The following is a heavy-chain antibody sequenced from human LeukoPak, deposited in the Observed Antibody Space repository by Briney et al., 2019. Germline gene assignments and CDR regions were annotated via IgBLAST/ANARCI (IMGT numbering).Heavy chain of an antibody. D-gene: IGHD1-26*01. V-gene: IGHV3-23*01. CDR1: GFTFSSYA. CDR2: ISGSGGST. J-gene: IGHJ3*02. Sequence: GGSLRLSCAASGFTFSSYAMSWVRQAPGKGLEWVSAISGSGGSTYYADSVKGRFTISRDNSKNTLYLQMNSLRAEDTAVYYCAKILEVGATMGGAFDIWGQGTMVTVSS. CDR3: AKILEVGATMGGAFDI.